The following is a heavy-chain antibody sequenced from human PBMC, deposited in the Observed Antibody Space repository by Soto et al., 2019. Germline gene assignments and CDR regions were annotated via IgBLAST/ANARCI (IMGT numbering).Heavy chain of an antibody. D-gene: IGHD4-17*01. V-gene: IGHV3-74*01. Sequence: PGGSLRLSCAASGFTFSGYWMHWVRQAPGKGLVWVSRINSDGSSTSYADSVKGRFTISRDNAKNTLYLQMNSLRAEDTAVYYCARVLEPDYGDYTDYYYYGMDVWGQGTTVTSP. J-gene: IGHJ6*02. CDR1: GFTFSGYW. CDR3: ARVLEPDYGDYTDYYYYGMDV. CDR2: INSDGSST.